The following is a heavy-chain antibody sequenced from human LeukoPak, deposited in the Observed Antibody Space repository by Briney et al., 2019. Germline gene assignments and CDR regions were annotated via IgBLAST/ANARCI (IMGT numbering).Heavy chain of an antibody. CDR3: AKPGFRSGRAYFDY. CDR2: ISSSGSTI. D-gene: IGHD3-3*01. CDR1: GFTFSDYY. V-gene: IGHV3-11*04. Sequence: GGSLRLSCAASGFTFSDYYMSWIRQAPGKGLEWVSYISSSGSTIYYADSVKGRFTISRDNSKDTLYLQMNSLRAEDTAVYYCAKPGFRSGRAYFDYWGQGTLVTVSS. J-gene: IGHJ4*02.